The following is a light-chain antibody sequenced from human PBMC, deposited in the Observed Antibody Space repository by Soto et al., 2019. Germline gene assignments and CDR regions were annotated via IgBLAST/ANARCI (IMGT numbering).Light chain of an antibody. CDR3: QQYNAWPLT. CDR1: QSLSNSY. V-gene: IGKV3-15*01. J-gene: IGKJ4*01. CDR2: GAS. Sequence: EIMMTQSPATLSVSPGERATLSYRASQSLSNSYLAWYQQKPGQPPRLLIYGASTRATGIPARFSGSGSGTEFTLTISSLQSEDFAVYYCQQYNAWPLTFGGGTKVEI.